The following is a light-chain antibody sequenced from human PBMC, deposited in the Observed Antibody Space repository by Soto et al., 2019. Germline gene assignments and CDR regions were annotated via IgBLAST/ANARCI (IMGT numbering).Light chain of an antibody. J-gene: IGKJ2*01. V-gene: IGKV1-39*01. CDR1: QTISTY. CDR3: QQSYNTPTT. Sequence: DIPMTQSPSSLSASTGDTVNITCRASQTISTYLNWYQQRPGKAPNLLIYGASSLQSGVPSRFSGSASGTDFTLTISGLQPGDFATYFCQQSYNTPTTFGQGTRVEIK. CDR2: GAS.